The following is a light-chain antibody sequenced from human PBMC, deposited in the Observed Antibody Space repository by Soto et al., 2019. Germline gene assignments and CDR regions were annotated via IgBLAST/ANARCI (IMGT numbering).Light chain of an antibody. CDR3: QQYNTYSA. CDR1: QSISTW. Sequence: DIQMTQSPSTLSASVGDRVTITCRASQSISTWLAWYQQKPGKAPHLLIYKASSLQSGVPSRFSGSGSGTEFTLTISSLQPDDFATYYCQQYNTYSAFGQGTKVDIK. V-gene: IGKV1-5*03. CDR2: KAS. J-gene: IGKJ1*01.